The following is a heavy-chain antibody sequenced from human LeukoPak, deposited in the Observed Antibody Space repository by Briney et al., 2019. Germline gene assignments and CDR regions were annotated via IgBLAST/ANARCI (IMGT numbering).Heavy chain of an antibody. CDR3: GRAFPPLRTSSAGDL. V-gene: IGHV3-21*01. D-gene: IGHD3-16*01. CDR2: ISGLSSHI. CDR1: GFTFSDYD. J-gene: IGHJ4*02. Sequence: GGSLRLSCSASGFTFSDYDMTWFRQAPGKGLEWVSSISGLSSHIYYGDSVKGRFSISRDNAKNSLYLQMNSLGAEDTAVYYCGRAFPPLRTSSAGDLWGQGTPVTVSS.